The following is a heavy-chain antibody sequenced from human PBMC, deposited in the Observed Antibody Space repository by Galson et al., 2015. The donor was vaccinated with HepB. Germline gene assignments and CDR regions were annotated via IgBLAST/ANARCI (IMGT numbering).Heavy chain of an antibody. V-gene: IGHV3-48*03. J-gene: IGHJ6*02. CDR3: ARARALHRGGMDV. Sequence: SLRLSCAASGFTFSSYEMNWVRQAPGKGLEWVSYISSSGSTIYYADSVKGRFTISRDNAKNSLYLQMNSLRAEDTAVYYCARARALHRGGMDVWGQGTTVTASS. CDR2: ISSSGSTI. D-gene: IGHD1-26*01. CDR1: GFTFSSYE.